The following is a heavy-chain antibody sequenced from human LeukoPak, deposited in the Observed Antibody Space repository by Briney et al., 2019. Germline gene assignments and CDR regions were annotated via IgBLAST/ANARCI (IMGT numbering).Heavy chain of an antibody. V-gene: IGHV7-4-1*02. CDR3: ARVSSVDDILTGFDY. Sequence: ASVKVSCKASGYTFTSYDINWVRQATGQGLEWMGWINTNTGNPTYAQGFTGRFVFSLDTSVSTAYLQISSLKAEDTAVYYCARVSSVDDILTGFDYWGQGTLVTVSS. CDR2: INTNTGNP. CDR1: GYTFTSYD. D-gene: IGHD3-9*01. J-gene: IGHJ4*02.